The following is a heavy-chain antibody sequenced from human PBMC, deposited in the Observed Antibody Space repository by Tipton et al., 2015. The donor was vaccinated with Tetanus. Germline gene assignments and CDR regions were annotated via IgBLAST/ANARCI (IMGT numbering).Heavy chain of an antibody. CDR3: ARDGWGLTNWFDP. CDR1: GTSVRSFY. J-gene: IGHJ5*02. CDR2: IYYSGRT. Sequence: LRLSCSVSGTSVRSFYWSWIRQPAGKGLEWIGYIYYSGRTNYNPSLKSRVTISVDTSKNQFSLKLSSVTAADTAVYYCARDGWGLTNWFDPWGQGTLVTVSS. D-gene: IGHD7-27*01. V-gene: IGHV4-59*02.